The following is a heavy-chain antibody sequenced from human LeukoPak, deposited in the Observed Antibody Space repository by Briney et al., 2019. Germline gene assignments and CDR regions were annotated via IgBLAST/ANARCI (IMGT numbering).Heavy chain of an antibody. CDR2: IYPRDGST. CDR1: GYTFTNNY. J-gene: IGHJ4*02. V-gene: IGHV1-46*01. Sequence: ASVKVTCKASGYTFTNNYLHWVRQAPGQGLEWMGMIYPRDGSTSYAQNFQGRVTVTRDTSTTTVHMELRGLRSEDTAVYYCARDQEGFDYWGQGTVVTVSS. CDR3: ARDQEGFDY.